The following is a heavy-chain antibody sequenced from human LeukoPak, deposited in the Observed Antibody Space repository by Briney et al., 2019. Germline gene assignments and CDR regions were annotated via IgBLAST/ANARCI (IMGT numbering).Heavy chain of an antibody. CDR3: ARDSEVSSGWYPFDY. CDR2: IYHSGST. V-gene: IGHV4-4*02. J-gene: IGHJ4*02. Sequence: PSETLSLTCAVSGGSISSSNWWSWVRQPPGKGLEWIGEIYHSGSTNYNPSLKSRVTISLDTSKNQFSLKLSSVTAADTAVYYCARDSEVSSGWYPFDYWGQGTLVTVSS. CDR1: GGSISSSNW. D-gene: IGHD6-19*01.